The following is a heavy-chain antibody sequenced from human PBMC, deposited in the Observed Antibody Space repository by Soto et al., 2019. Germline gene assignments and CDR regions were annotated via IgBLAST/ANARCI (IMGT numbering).Heavy chain of an antibody. CDR3: ARESGDNWDYEAY. Sequence: QVQLQESGPGLVRPLETLSLTCKVSGGSITSYRWSWIRQSAGKGLEWIGRINTSGNTHYNPSLKSRVPVSIDTSQNQFFLTVTSVTAADSAVYYCARESGDNWDYEAYWGQGTPVTVSS. D-gene: IGHD1-7*01. CDR1: GGSITSYR. CDR2: INTSGNT. J-gene: IGHJ4*02. V-gene: IGHV4-4*07.